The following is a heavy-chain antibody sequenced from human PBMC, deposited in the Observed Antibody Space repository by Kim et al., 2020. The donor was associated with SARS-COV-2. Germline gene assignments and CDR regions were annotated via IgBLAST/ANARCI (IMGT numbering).Heavy chain of an antibody. CDR1: GYTFTSYG. CDR2: ISAYNGNT. Sequence: ASVKVSCKASGYTFTSYGISWVRQAPGQGLEWMGWISAYNGNTNYAQKLQGRVTMTTDTSTSTAYMELRSLRSDDTAVYYCARDIAARNYCCYYGMDVWGQGTTVTVSS. J-gene: IGHJ6*02. CDR3: ARDIAARNYCCYYGMDV. V-gene: IGHV1-18*01. D-gene: IGHD6-6*01.